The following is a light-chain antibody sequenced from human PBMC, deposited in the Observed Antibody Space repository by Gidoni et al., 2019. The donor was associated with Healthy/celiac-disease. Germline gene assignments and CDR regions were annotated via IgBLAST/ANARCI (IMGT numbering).Light chain of an antibody. CDR3: QQYNSYWT. Sequence: MQMTPSPSTLSASVGDRVTITCRASQSSSSWLAWYQQKPGKAPKLLIYKASSLESGVPSRFSGSGSGTEFTLTISSLQPDDFATYYCQQYNSYWTFGQXTKVEIK. J-gene: IGKJ1*01. CDR1: QSSSSW. V-gene: IGKV1-5*03. CDR2: KAS.